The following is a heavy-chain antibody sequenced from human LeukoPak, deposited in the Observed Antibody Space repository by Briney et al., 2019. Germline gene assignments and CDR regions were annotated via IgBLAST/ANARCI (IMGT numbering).Heavy chain of an antibody. J-gene: IGHJ4*02. CDR3: AKDAWSGSYYFDY. CDR2: IRYDGSNK. D-gene: IGHD1-26*01. Sequence: GGSLRLSCAASGFAFSTYGMHWVRQAPGKGLEWVAFIRYDGSNKYYADSVKGRFTISRDNSKNTLYLQMNSLRAEDTAVYYCAKDAWSGSYYFDYWGQGTLVTVSS. V-gene: IGHV3-30*02. CDR1: GFAFSTYG.